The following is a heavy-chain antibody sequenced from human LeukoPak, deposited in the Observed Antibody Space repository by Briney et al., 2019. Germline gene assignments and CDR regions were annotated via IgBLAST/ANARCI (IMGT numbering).Heavy chain of an antibody. J-gene: IGHJ4*02. CDR1: GGSISSGSHY. D-gene: IGHD5-12*01. CDR2: MHYSGIT. CDR3: ARYPYSDSGVWQAFDY. Sequence: SETLSLTCIVSGGSISSGSHYWGWIRQPPGKGLEWTGSMHYSGITYYNPSLASRVTISVDTSKNQFSLRLTSVTAADTAVYYCARYPYSDSGVWQAFDYWGQGTLVTVSS. V-gene: IGHV4-39*01.